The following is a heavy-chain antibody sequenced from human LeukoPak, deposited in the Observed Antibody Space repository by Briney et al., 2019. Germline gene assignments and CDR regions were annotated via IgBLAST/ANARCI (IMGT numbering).Heavy chain of an antibody. D-gene: IGHD3-10*01. J-gene: IGHJ4*02. V-gene: IGHV3-21*01. Sequence: AGGSLRLSCAASGFTFSSYSMNWVRQAPGKGVEWVSSISSSSSYIYYADSVKGRFTISRDNAKNSLYLQMNSLRAEDTAVYYCASEGAAGYYGSGSFPFDYWGQGTLVTVSS. CDR1: GFTFSSYS. CDR2: ISSSSSYI. CDR3: ASEGAAGYYGSGSFPFDY.